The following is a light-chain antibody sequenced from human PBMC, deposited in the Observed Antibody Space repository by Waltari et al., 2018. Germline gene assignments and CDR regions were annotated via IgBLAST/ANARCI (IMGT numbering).Light chain of an antibody. V-gene: IGLV1-47*01. J-gene: IGLJ3*02. CDR1: SSNIGSRY. Sequence: QSVLTQPPSASGTPGQRVTISCSGSSSNIGSRYVFWYQHLPGTAPKLLISNTNQPPSGGPDRFSGPKSGTSASLASSGLRSEDEADYYCAGWDDILSGPVFGEGTKLTVL. CDR3: AGWDDILSGPV. CDR2: NTN.